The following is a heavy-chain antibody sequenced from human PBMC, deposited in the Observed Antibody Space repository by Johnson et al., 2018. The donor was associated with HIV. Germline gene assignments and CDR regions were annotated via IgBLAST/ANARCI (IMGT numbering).Heavy chain of an antibody. D-gene: IGHD6-13*01. Sequence: VQLVESGGGLVQPGGSLRLSCAASGFTFSSYWMSWVRQAPGKGLEWVANIKQDGSEKYYVDSVKGRFTISRDNAKNSLYLQMNSLRAEDTAVYYCARDRGSSSSLDAFDIWGQGTMVTVSS. CDR2: IKQDGSEK. V-gene: IGHV3-7*01. J-gene: IGHJ3*02. CDR1: GFTFSSYW. CDR3: ARDRGSSSSLDAFDI.